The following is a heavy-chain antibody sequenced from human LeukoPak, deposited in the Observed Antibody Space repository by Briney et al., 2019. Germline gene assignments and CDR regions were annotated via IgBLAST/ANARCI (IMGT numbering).Heavy chain of an antibody. D-gene: IGHD3-10*01. V-gene: IGHV1-18*01. Sequence: GASVKLSCKASGYTFTSYGISWVRQAPGQGLEWMGWISACNGNTNYAQKLQGRVTMTTDTSTSTAYMELRSLRSDDTAVYYCARDRTLRITMVRGVIFDYWGQGTLVTVSS. CDR2: ISACNGNT. J-gene: IGHJ4*02. CDR1: GYTFTSYG. CDR3: ARDRTLRITMVRGVIFDY.